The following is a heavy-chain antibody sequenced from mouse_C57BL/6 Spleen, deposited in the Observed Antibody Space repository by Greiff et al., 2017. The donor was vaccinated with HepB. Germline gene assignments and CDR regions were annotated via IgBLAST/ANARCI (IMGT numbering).Heavy chain of an antibody. V-gene: IGHV1-64*01. Sequence: QVQLQQPGAELVKPGTSVKLSCKASGYTFTSYWMHWVKQRPGQGLEWIGMIHPNSGSTNYNEKFKSKATLTVDKSSSTAYMQLSSLTSEDSAVYDWARATTVAADYWGQGTTLTVSS. D-gene: IGHD1-1*01. J-gene: IGHJ2*01. CDR1: GYTFTSYW. CDR2: IHPNSGST. CDR3: ARATTVAADY.